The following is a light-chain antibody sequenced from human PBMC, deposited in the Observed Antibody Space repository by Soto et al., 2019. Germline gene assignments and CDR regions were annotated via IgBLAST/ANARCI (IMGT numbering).Light chain of an antibody. V-gene: IGLV2-14*03. J-gene: IGLJ1*01. CDR2: DVS. Sequence: QSALTQPASVSGSPGQSITISCTGTSSDVGGYHYVSWYQHHPGKAPKLIIYDVSNRPSGVSIRFSGSKSDNTASLTISGLQPEDEADYHCSSYTTSNTRQLVFGTGTKGTVL. CDR1: SSDVGGYHY. CDR3: SSYTTSNTRQLV.